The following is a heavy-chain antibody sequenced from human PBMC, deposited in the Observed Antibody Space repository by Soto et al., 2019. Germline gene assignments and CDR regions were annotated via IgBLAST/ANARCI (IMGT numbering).Heavy chain of an antibody. D-gene: IGHD6-13*01. J-gene: IGHJ3*02. Sequence: PGGSLRLSCAASGFTFSSCGMSWVRQAPGKGLEWVSAISGSGGSTYYADSVKGRFTISRDNSKNTLYLQMNSLRAEDTAVYYCAKSFGSIAAADAFDIWGQGTMVTVSS. CDR2: ISGSGGST. V-gene: IGHV3-23*01. CDR1: GFTFSSCG. CDR3: AKSFGSIAAADAFDI.